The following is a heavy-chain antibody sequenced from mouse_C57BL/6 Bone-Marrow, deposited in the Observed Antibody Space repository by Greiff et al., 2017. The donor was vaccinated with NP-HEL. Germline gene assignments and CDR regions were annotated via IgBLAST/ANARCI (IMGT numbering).Heavy chain of an antibody. J-gene: IGHJ2*01. V-gene: IGHV1-47*01. D-gene: IGHD2-5*01. CDR3: ARGSNYLYYFDY. CDR1: GYTFTTYP. CDR2: FHPYNDDT. Sequence: VQGVESGAELVKPGASVKMSCKASGYTFTTYPIEWMKQNHGKSLEWIGNFHPYNDDTKYNEKFKGKATLTVEKSSSTVYLELSRLTSDDSAVYYCARGSNYLYYFDYWGQGTTLTVSS.